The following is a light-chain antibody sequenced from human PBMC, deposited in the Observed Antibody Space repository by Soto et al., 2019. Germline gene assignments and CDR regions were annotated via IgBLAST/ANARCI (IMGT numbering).Light chain of an antibody. CDR2: AAS. CDR3: QQSYSTPPT. Sequence: DIQMTQSPSSLSASVGDRVTITCRASQSISSYLNWYRQKPGKAPKLLIYAASSLQSGVPSRFSGSGSGTDFTLTISSLQPEDFATYYGQQSYSTPPTFGQGTKVEIK. J-gene: IGKJ1*01. CDR1: QSISSY. V-gene: IGKV1-39*01.